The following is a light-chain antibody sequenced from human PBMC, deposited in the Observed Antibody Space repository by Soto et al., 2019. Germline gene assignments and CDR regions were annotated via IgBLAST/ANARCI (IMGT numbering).Light chain of an antibody. V-gene: IGKV3-11*01. Sequence: EIVLTQSPATLSLSPGERATLSCRASQNVSTYLALYQQKPGQAPRLLIYDASNRATGIPARFSGSGSGTDFTLTISSLEPEDFAVYYCQQRTNWLTFGPGTKVDIK. J-gene: IGKJ3*01. CDR3: QQRTNWLT. CDR2: DAS. CDR1: QNVSTY.